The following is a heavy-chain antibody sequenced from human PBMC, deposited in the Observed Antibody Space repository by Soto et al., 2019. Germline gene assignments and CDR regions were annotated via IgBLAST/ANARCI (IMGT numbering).Heavy chain of an antibody. V-gene: IGHV3-33*01. D-gene: IGHD3-3*01. CDR3: ARDRQFWGGSYVVFAYKYGMDV. CDR2: VWYDGSNQ. Sequence: QVQLVESGGGVVQPGGSLRLPCAASGFTFSSYGMHWVRQAPGKGLQWVALVWYDGSNQYYADSVKGRFTISRDNSKNTLHLQLNSLGAEDTAVYFCARDRQFWGGSYVVFAYKYGMDVWVQGTSVTVSS. CDR1: GFTFSSYG. J-gene: IGHJ6*02.